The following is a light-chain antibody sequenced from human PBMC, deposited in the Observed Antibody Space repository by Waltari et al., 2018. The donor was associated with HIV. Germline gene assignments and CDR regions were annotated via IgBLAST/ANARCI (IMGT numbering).Light chain of an antibody. CDR2: YDT. CDR3: SAYLSGSTLV. Sequence: QSALAQPASVSGSLGQSTSISCVETTHLLYIYNSVSWFKHRPGEAPKHVIFYDTRRPSGIPSRFSGSRSGNRASLIISGLRADDEAEYFCSAYLSGSTLVFGGGTRVTVL. J-gene: IGLJ2*01. CDR1: THLLYIYNS. V-gene: IGLV2-14*01.